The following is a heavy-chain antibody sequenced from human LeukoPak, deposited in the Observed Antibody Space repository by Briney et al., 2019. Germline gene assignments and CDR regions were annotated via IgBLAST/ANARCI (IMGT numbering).Heavy chain of an antibody. J-gene: IGHJ4*02. D-gene: IGHD1-1*01. CDR1: GGSISSYY. V-gene: IGHV4-59*01. CDR2: IYYSGST. CDR3: AGSGTGTTSALRY. Sequence: SETLSLTCTVSGGSISSYYWSWIRQPPGKGLEWIGYIYYSGSTNYSPSLKSRVTISLDTSKNQFSLKLSSVTAADTAVYYCAGSGTGTTSALRYWGQGTLVTVSS.